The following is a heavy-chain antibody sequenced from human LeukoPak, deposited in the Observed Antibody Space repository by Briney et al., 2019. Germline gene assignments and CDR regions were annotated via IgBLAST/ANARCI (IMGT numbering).Heavy chain of an antibody. CDR2: FDPEDGET. CDR1: GYTLTELS. V-gene: IGHV1-24*01. CDR3: ATPGYSSGWYVY. J-gene: IGHJ4*02. D-gene: IGHD6-19*01. Sequence: GASVKVSCKVSGYTLTELSMHWVRQAPGKGLEWMGGFDPEDGETIYAQKFQGRVTMTEDRSTDTAYMELSSLRSEDTAVYYCATPGYSSGWYVYWGRGTLVTVSS.